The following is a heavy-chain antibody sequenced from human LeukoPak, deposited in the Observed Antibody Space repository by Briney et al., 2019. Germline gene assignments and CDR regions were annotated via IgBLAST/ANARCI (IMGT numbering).Heavy chain of an antibody. Sequence: ASVKVSCKVSGYTLTELSMHWVRQAPGKGLEWMEGFDPEDGETIYAQKFQGRVTMTEDTSTDTAYMELSSLRSEDTAVYYCATECSSRTSKVVCWYFDYWGQGTLVTVSS. CDR3: ATECSSRTSKVVCWYFDY. D-gene: IGHD6-13*01. V-gene: IGHV1-24*01. CDR2: FDPEDGET. CDR1: GYTLTELS. J-gene: IGHJ4*02.